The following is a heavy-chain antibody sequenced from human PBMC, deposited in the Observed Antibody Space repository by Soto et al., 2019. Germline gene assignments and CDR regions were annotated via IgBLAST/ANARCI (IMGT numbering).Heavy chain of an antibody. D-gene: IGHD2-2*02. CDR1: GFSLSTSGMC. CDR3: ARMEGSSSTSSYTGPWDY. CDR2: IDWDDDK. J-gene: IGHJ4*02. V-gene: IGHV2-70*01. Sequence: SGPTLVNPTHTLTLTCTFSGFSLSTSGMCVSWIRHPPGKALEWLALIDWDDDKYYSTSLKTRPTISQDTSKNQVVLTMTNMDPVETATYYCARMEGSSSTSSYTGPWDYWGRGTLVTVAS.